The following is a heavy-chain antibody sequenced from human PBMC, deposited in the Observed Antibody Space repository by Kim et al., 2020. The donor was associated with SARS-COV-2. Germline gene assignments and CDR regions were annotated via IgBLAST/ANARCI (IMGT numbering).Heavy chain of an antibody. CDR3: AREGGSSGWTGYYYYYGMDV. CDR1: GFTFSSYW. CDR2: INSDGSST. J-gene: IGHJ6*02. V-gene: IGHV3-74*01. Sequence: GGSLRLSCAASGFTFSSYWMHWVRQAPGKGLVWVSRINSDGSSTSYADSVKGRFTISRDNAKNTLYLQMNSLRAEDTAVYYCAREGGSSGWTGYYYYYGMDVWGQGTTVTVSS. D-gene: IGHD6-19*01.